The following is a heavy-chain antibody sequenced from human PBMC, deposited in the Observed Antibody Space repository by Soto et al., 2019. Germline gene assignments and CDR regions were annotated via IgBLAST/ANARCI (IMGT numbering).Heavy chain of an antibody. CDR2: ISYDGSNK. CDR3: ARDFGLNSGGGDY. V-gene: IGHV3-30-3*01. CDR1: GFTFSSYA. J-gene: IGHJ4*02. D-gene: IGHD7-27*01. Sequence: QVQLVESGGGVVQPGRSLRLSCAASGFTFSSYAMHWVRQAPGKGLEWVAVISYDGSNKYYADSVKGRFTISRDNSKNTLDLQMNSLRGEDTAGYYCARDFGLNSGGGDYWGQGTLVTVSS.